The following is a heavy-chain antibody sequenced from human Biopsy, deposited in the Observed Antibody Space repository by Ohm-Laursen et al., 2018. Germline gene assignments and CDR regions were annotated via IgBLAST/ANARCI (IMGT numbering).Heavy chain of an antibody. CDR2: VYYSGST. V-gene: IGHV4-59*08. Sequence: GTLSLTCGVYGGSFSSYYWTWIRQPPGKGLEWIGDVYYSGSTNRNPSLKSRVTILVDTSKNQFSLKLNSVTAADTAVYYCGRREVVITHDAFDTWGQGTMVTVSS. J-gene: IGHJ3*02. CDR1: GGSFSSYY. D-gene: IGHD3-22*01. CDR3: GRREVVITHDAFDT.